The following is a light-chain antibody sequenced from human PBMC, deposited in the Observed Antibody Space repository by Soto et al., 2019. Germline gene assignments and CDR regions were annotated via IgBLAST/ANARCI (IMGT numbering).Light chain of an antibody. J-gene: IGKJ5*01. CDR3: QQRASWPPG. CDR2: DAS. CDR1: HSVASQ. V-gene: IGKV3-11*01. Sequence: ETVLTQSPATLSLSPGERATLSCRASHSVASQIAWYQQRPGQTPRLLIFDASKRATGVPARFSGSQSGTDFPLIISSLEPEDCALYYCQQRASWPPGFGQGTRLEIK.